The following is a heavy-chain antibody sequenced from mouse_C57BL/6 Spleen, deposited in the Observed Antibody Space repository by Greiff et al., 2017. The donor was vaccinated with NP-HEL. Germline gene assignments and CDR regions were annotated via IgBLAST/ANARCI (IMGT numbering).Heavy chain of an antibody. J-gene: IGHJ4*01. Sequence: EVKLMESGPGLVKPSQSLSLTCSVTGYSITSGYYWNWIRQFPGNKLEWMGYISYDGSNNYNPSLKNRISITRDTSKNQFFLKLNSVTTEDTATYYCAREGWDGYYAMDYWGQGTSVTVAS. CDR3: AREGWDGYYAMDY. CDR2: ISYDGSN. CDR1: GYSITSGYY. V-gene: IGHV3-6*01. D-gene: IGHD4-1*01.